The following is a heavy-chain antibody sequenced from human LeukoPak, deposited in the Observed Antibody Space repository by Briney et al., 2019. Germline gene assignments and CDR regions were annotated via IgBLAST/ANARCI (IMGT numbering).Heavy chain of an antibody. V-gene: IGHV4-59*12. Sequence: SETLSLTCTVSGGSISSYYWSWIRQPPGKGLEWIGYIYYSGSTNYNPSLKSRVTMSVDTSKNQFSLKLSSVTAADTAVYYRARDGGTTVIVLDAFDIWGQGTMVTVSS. J-gene: IGHJ3*02. D-gene: IGHD4-11*01. CDR2: IYYSGST. CDR1: GGSISSYY. CDR3: ARDGGTTVIVLDAFDI.